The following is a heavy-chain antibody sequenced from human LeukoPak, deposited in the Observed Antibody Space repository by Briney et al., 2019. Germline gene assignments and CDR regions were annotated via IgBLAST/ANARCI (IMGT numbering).Heavy chain of an antibody. CDR1: GYTFTSYD. V-gene: IGHV1-8*01. Sequence: ASVKVSCKASGYTFTSYDVNWVRQATGQGLEWMGWVNPNSGHTGCAQKFQGRVTMTTNTSISTAYMELSSLRSEDTAVYYCARGAPGSYCSGGSCPYFDYWGQGTLVSVSS. D-gene: IGHD2-15*01. CDR3: ARGAPGSYCSGGSCPYFDY. J-gene: IGHJ4*02. CDR2: VNPNSGHT.